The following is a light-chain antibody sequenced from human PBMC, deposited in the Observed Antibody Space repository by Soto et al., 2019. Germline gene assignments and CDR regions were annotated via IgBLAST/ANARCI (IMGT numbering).Light chain of an antibody. CDR3: QQYNNWPQT. CDR2: GAS. J-gene: IGKJ1*01. Sequence: EIVLTQSPATLSLSPWERATLSCRASQSVSAYLAWYQQKPGQAPRLLIYGASTRATGIPARFSGSGSGTEFTLTISSRQSEDFAVYYCQQYNNWPQTFGQGTKVDIK. V-gene: IGKV3-15*01. CDR1: QSVSAY.